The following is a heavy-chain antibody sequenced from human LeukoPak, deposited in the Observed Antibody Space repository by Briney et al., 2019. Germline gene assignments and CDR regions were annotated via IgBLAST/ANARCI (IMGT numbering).Heavy chain of an antibody. Sequence: ASVKVSCKASGYTLTSDGMNWVRQAPGQGLEWMGWINTNTANPTYAQGFTGRVVFSLDTSVNTAYLQISSLKAEDTAVYYCARALPGCDRTNCYGLDYWGQGTLVTVSS. D-gene: IGHD2-2*01. CDR1: GYTLTSDG. V-gene: IGHV7-4-1*02. J-gene: IGHJ4*02. CDR3: ARALPGCDRTNCYGLDY. CDR2: INTNTANP.